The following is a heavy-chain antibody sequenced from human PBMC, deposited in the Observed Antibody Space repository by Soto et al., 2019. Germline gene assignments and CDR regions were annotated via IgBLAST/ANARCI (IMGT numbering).Heavy chain of an antibody. J-gene: IGHJ6*01. CDR3: ARGGSAERQTDGDSYHYYPMDV. D-gene: IGHD3-22*01. CDR1: VFTFASSN. V-gene: IGHV3-21*01. CDR2: ISHHSDYI. Sequence: PWGSLILSCACSVFTFASSNMLWVRQAPGKGLDWAGSISHHSDYIYRADSVKGRFTVSRDNAKNSLFLEMTILRDEDTAVYYCARGGSAERQTDGDSYHYYPMDVWGQGTTVTVSS.